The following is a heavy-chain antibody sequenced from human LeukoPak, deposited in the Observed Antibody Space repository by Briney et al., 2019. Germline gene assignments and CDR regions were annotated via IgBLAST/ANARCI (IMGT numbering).Heavy chain of an antibody. CDR2: IYYTGST. CDR3: ARDRYGSGTLEY. D-gene: IGHD3-10*01. V-gene: IGHV4-59*01. Sequence: NSSETLSLTCTISGGSISSNYWSWIRQPPGKGLEWIGYIYYTGSTNYNPSLKSRVTISVDTSKNQFSLKLSSMTAADRAFYYCARDRYGSGTLEYWGQGTLVTVSS. J-gene: IGHJ4*02. CDR1: GGSISSNY.